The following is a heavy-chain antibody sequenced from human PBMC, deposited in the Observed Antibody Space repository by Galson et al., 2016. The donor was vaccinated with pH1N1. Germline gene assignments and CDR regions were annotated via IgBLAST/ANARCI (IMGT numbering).Heavy chain of an antibody. J-gene: IGHJ3*02. CDR2: IYLGGSLI. Sequence: AEVKKPGESLKISCKGSGYRFTNSWIGWVRQMPGKGLEWMGIIYLGGSLIRYRPSFQGQVTISADKSINIVYLEWSSLKASDTATYYCARQNDYGDYRGDAFDIWGQGTMVTVSS. D-gene: IGHD4-17*01. CDR1: GYRFTNSW. CDR3: ARQNDYGDYRGDAFDI. V-gene: IGHV5-51*01.